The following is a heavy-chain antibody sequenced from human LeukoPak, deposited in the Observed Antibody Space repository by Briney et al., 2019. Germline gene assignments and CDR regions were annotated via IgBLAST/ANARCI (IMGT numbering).Heavy chain of an antibody. D-gene: IGHD4-11*01. CDR1: GFTYNHYG. CDR2: IWSDGTEK. Sequence: PGGSLRLSCTASGFTYNHYGMHWVRQAPGKGLEWVAVIWSDGTEKYYADAVKGRFTVSRDDSSNTLYLQMNSLRGEDTAVYYCARDAQRGFDYSNSLEYWGKGTLVTVSS. V-gene: IGHV3-33*08. J-gene: IGHJ4*02. CDR3: ARDAQRGFDYSNSLEY.